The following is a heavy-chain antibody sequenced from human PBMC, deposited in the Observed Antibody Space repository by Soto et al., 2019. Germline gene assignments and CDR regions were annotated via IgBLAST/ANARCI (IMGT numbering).Heavy chain of an antibody. Sequence: PGGSLRLSCAASGFIFSGSAIHWVRQASGKGLEWVGRIRSRANNFATSSAVSVKGRFTFSRDDSKNTAYLQMNTLKPEDTAVYYCARGQGAAIGDYYYHGMDVWGQGTTVTVSS. CDR1: GFIFSGSA. CDR3: ARGQGAAIGDYYYHGMDV. D-gene: IGHD2-2*02. CDR2: IRSRANNFAT. V-gene: IGHV3-73*01. J-gene: IGHJ6*02.